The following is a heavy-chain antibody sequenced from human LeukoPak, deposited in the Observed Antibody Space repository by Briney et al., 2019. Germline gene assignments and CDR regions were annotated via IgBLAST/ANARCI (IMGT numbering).Heavy chain of an antibody. Sequence: PGGSLRLSCAASGFTFSSYAMSWVRQAPGKGLEWVSAISGSGGSTYYADSVKGRFTISRDNSKNTLYLQMNSLRAEDTAVYYCAKDPLYYYGSGSYFDYWGQGTLATVTS. D-gene: IGHD3-10*01. J-gene: IGHJ4*02. CDR3: AKDPLYYYGSGSYFDY. CDR2: ISGSGGST. CDR1: GFTFSSYA. V-gene: IGHV3-23*01.